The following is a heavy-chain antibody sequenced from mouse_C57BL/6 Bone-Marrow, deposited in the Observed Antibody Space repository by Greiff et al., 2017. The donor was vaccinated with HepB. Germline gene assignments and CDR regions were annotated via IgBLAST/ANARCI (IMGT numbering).Heavy chain of an antibody. Sequence: EVMLVESGEGLVKPGGSLKLSCAASGFTFSDYGMAWVRQAPRKGPEWVAFISNLAYSIYYADTVTGRFTISRENAKNTLYLEMSSLRSEDTAMYYCARRVLLRFYAMDYWGQGTSVTVAS. CDR3: ARRVLLRFYAMDY. CDR2: ISNLAYSI. V-gene: IGHV5-15*01. J-gene: IGHJ4*01. D-gene: IGHD1-1*01. CDR1: GFTFSDYG.